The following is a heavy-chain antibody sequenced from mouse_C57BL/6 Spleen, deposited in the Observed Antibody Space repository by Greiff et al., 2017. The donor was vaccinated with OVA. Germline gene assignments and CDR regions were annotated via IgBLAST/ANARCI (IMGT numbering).Heavy chain of an antibody. CDR3: ARSRSNYFDD. Sequence: VQLKESGPELVKPGASVKISCKASGYSFTGYYMNWVKQSPEKSLEWIGEINPSTGGTTYNQKFKAKATLTVDKSSSTAYMQLKSLTSEDSAVYYCARSRSNYFDDWGQGTTLTVSS. CDR2: INPSTGGT. CDR1: GYSFTGYY. V-gene: IGHV1-42*01. J-gene: IGHJ2*01. D-gene: IGHD5-1*01.